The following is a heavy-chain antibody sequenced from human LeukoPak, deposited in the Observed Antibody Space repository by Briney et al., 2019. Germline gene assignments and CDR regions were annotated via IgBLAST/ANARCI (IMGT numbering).Heavy chain of an antibody. D-gene: IGHD3-16*01. CDR3: TRTTGDSAIIAAH. J-gene: IGHJ4*02. CDR1: GGSISGSCCY. Sequence: PSEXXSLTCTVSGGSISGSCCYWGWIRQTPGKDLEWIGSTSYSGSTHYNPSFKSRVTVSVDTSKNQFFLNLSSVTAADTAVYYCTRTTGDSAIIAAHWGQGTLVTVSS. CDR2: TSYSGST. V-gene: IGHV4-39*01.